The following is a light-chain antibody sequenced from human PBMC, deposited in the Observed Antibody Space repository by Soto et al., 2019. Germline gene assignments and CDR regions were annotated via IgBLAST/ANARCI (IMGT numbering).Light chain of an antibody. CDR1: QSVSSY. V-gene: IGKV3-11*01. CDR2: DAS. J-gene: IGKJ4*01. Sequence: EIVLTQSPATLSLSPGERATLSCRASQSVSSYLAWYQQKPGQAPRLLIYDASNRATGIPARFSGSGSGTDFPLTISSLEPEDFAVYYCQQRSNWPLTFGGETKVEIK. CDR3: QQRSNWPLT.